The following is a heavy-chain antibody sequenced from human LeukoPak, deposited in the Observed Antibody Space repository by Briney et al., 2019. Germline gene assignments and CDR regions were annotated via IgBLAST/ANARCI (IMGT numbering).Heavy chain of an antibody. Sequence: PGGSLRLSCAASVCTFSSYSMSWVRQAPWKGLEWVSAISGSGGSTYYADSVKGRFTISRDNSKNMLYLQMNSLRAEDTAVYYCASPVGHYGGFWGQGTLVTVSS. D-gene: IGHD4-23*01. CDR3: ASPVGHYGGF. J-gene: IGHJ4*02. CDR2: ISGSGGST. V-gene: IGHV3-23*01. CDR1: VCTFSSYS.